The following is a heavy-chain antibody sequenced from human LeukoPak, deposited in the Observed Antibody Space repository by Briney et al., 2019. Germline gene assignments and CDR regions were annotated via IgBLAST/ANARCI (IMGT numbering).Heavy chain of an antibody. Sequence: GGSLRLSCAASGFTFSSYSMNWVRQAPGKGLEWVSYISSSSSTIYYADSVKGRFTISRDNAKNSLYLQMNSLRDEGTAVYYCARVGQYGDYQSDAFDIWGQGTMVTVSS. V-gene: IGHV3-48*02. J-gene: IGHJ3*02. CDR1: GFTFSSYS. CDR3: ARVGQYGDYQSDAFDI. D-gene: IGHD4-17*01. CDR2: ISSSSSTI.